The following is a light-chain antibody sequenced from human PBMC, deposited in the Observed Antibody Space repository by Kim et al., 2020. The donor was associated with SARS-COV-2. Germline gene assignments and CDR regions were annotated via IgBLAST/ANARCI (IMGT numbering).Light chain of an antibody. CDR3: QQRYSTPRT. CDR1: QSISSY. CDR2: AAS. V-gene: IGKV1-39*01. J-gene: IGKJ1*01. Sequence: GDRVTTTCRASQSISSYLNWYQQIPGKAPKLLIYAASSLQIGVPARFSGSGSGTDFTLTISSLQPEDFATYYCQQRYSTPRTFGQGTKVDIK.